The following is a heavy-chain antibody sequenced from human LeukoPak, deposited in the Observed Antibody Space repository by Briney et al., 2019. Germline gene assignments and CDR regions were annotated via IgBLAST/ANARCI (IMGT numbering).Heavy chain of an antibody. D-gene: IGHD1-7*01. V-gene: IGHV3-30*18. CDR2: KAFDGSDE. CDR1: GFTFSSCG. Sequence: GGSLRLSCAASGFTFSSCGMHWVRQAPGKGLEWVAVKAFDGSDEYYADSVKGRFTISRDNSKNTLYLQMNSLRGEDTAVYYCAKSLRTRIYYFDYWGQGTLVTVSS. J-gene: IGHJ4*02. CDR3: AKSLRTRIYYFDY.